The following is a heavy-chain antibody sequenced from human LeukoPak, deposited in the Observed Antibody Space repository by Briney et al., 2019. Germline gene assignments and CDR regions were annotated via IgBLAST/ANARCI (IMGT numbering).Heavy chain of an antibody. CDR2: IIPIFGTA. Sequence: SVKVSCKASGGTFSSYAISWVRQAPGQGLEWMGGIIPIFGTANYAQKFQGRVTITTDESTSTAYMELSSLRSEDTAVYYCARVTDTMYYYDSRGPLGWFDPWGQGTLVTVSS. V-gene: IGHV1-69*05. CDR1: GGTFSSYA. J-gene: IGHJ5*02. CDR3: ARVTDTMYYYDSRGPLGWFDP. D-gene: IGHD3-22*01.